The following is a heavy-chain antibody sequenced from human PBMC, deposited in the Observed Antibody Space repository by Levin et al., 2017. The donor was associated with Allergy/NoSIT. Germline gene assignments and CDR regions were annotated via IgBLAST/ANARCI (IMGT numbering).Heavy chain of an antibody. V-gene: IGHV3-48*03. Sequence: LSLPCAASGFTFSSYEMNWVRQAPGKGLEWVSYISSSGSTIYYADSVKGRFTISRDNAKHSLYLQMNSLRAEDTAVYYCARDGVGGGYYGMDVWGQGTTVTVSS. CDR2: ISSSGSTI. D-gene: IGHD2-21*01. CDR3: ARDGVGGGYYGMDV. CDR1: GFTFSSYE. J-gene: IGHJ6*02.